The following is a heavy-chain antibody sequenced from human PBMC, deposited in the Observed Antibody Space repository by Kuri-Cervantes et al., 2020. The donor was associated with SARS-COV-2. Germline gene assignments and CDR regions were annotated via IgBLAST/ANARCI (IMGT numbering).Heavy chain of an antibody. V-gene: IGHV3-23*01. J-gene: IGHJ4*02. CDR2: ISGSGGST. CDR1: GFTFSSYA. D-gene: IGHD3-16*01. CDR3: AKSGEDGLGTSFDY. Sequence: GESLKISCAASGFTFSSYAMNWVRQAPGKGLEWVSAISGSGGSTYYADSVKGRFTISRDNSKNTLYLQMNSLRAEDTAVYYCAKSGEDGLGTSFDYWGQGTLVTVSS.